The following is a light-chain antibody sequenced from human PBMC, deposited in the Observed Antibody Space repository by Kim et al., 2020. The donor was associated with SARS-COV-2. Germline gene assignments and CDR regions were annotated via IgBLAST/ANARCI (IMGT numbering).Light chain of an antibody. Sequence: SYELTQPPSVSVAPGKTARITCGGNSIGSKSVHWYQEKPGQAPVLVISYDSDRPSGIPERFSGFDSGNTATLTISKVEAGDEADYYCQVWDSSSEHRVVFGGGTQLTVL. V-gene: IGLV3-21*04. CDR2: YDS. CDR3: QVWDSSSEHRVV. J-gene: IGLJ2*01. CDR1: SIGSKS.